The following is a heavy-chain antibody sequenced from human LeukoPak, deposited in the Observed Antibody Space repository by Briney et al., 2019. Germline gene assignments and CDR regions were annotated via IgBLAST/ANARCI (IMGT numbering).Heavy chain of an antibody. CDR1: GFTFSNAW. J-gene: IGHJ4*02. Sequence: GGSLRLSCAASGFTFSNAWMSWVRQAPGKGLEWVSVISGNSGSTYYADSVKGRFTISRDNSKNTLYLQMNSLRAEDTAIYYCAREIGDFDYWGQGTLVTVSS. CDR2: ISGNSGST. D-gene: IGHD1-26*01. CDR3: AREIGDFDY. V-gene: IGHV3-23*01.